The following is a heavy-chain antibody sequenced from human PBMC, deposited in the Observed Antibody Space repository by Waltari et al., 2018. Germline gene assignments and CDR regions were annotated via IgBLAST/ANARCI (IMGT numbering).Heavy chain of an antibody. CDR2: INHSGST. CDR1: GGSFSGYY. D-gene: IGHD6-13*01. Sequence: QEQLQQWGAGLLKPSETLSLTCAVYGGSFSGYYWSWIRQPPGKGLEWIGEINHSGSTNYNPSLKSRVTISVDTSKNQFSLKLSSVTAADTAVYYCARAPYSSTTRGRFDYWGQGTLVTVSS. J-gene: IGHJ4*02. V-gene: IGHV4-34*01. CDR3: ARAPYSSTTRGRFDY.